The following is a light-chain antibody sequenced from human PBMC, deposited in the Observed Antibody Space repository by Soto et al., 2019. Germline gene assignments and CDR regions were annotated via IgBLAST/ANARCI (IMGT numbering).Light chain of an antibody. CDR2: AAS. Sequence: DIQMTQSPSSVSASVGDRVTITCRASQAIRGWLAWYQQKPGKAPNLLIYAASHLHSGVPSRFSGSGSGTDFTLTISSLQPEDFATYYCQQANSFPVTFGPGTKVDIK. V-gene: IGKV1-12*01. CDR1: QAIRGW. CDR3: QQANSFPVT. J-gene: IGKJ3*01.